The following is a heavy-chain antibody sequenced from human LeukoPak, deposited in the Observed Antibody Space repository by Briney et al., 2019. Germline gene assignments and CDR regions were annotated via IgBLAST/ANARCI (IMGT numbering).Heavy chain of an antibody. J-gene: IGHJ6*03. D-gene: IGHD5-18*01. Sequence: GGSLRLSCAASGFTFSGSAMHWVRQASGKGLEWVGRIRSKANSYATAYAASVKGRFTISRDDSKNTAYLQMNSLKTEDTAVYYCTTVPGGYSYGRQYYYYYYYMDVWGKGTTVTVSS. CDR2: IRSKANSYAT. CDR3: TTVPGGYSYGRQYYYYYYYMDV. CDR1: GFTFSGSA. V-gene: IGHV3-73*01.